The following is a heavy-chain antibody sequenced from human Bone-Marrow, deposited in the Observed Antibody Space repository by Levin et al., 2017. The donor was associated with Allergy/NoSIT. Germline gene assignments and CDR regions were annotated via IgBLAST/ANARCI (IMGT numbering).Heavy chain of an antibody. CDR3: VREVSEVGDYFDF. D-gene: IGHD1-14*01. CDR1: GFIFEDYA. V-gene: IGHV3-9*01. CDR2: ISWNSGGK. J-gene: IGHJ4*02. Sequence: SLKISCAASGFIFEDYAMHWVRHPPGKGLEWVSVISWNSGGKAYADSVKGRFTISRDDAKNSLYLQMNSLRPEDTAVYYCVREVSEVGDYFDFWGQGTLVTVSS.